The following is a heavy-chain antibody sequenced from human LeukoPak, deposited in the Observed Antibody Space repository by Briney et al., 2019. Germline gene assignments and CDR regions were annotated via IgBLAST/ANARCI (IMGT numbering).Heavy chain of an antibody. CDR3: ANSVEYYYDSSGYLPRWFDP. V-gene: IGHV3-23*01. J-gene: IGHJ5*02. D-gene: IGHD3-22*01. CDR1: GSTFSSYA. CDR2: ISGSGGST. Sequence: QAGGSLRLSCAASGSTFSSYAMSWVRQAPGKGLEWVSAISGSGGSTYYADSVKGRFTISRDNSKNTLYLQMSSLRAEDTAVYYCANSVEYYYDSSGYLPRWFDPWGQGTLVTVSS.